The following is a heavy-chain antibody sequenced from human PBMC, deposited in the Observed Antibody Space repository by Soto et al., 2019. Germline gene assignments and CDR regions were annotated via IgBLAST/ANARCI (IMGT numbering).Heavy chain of an antibody. Sequence: EVQLVESGGGLVQPGGSLRLSCAASGFTFSSVYMHWVRQAPGKGLVWVSRINSDGTDTNYADSVRGRFTISRDNAKNTLFLQMSRLNVEDTAVYYCARDPTTYSRSDLDYWGQGTLVTVSS. V-gene: IGHV3-74*01. J-gene: IGHJ4*02. CDR2: INSDGTDT. D-gene: IGHD3-16*01. CDR1: GFTFSSVY. CDR3: ARDPTTYSRSDLDY.